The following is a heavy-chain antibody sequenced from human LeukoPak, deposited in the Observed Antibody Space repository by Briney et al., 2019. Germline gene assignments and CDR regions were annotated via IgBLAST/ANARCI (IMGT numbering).Heavy chain of an antibody. J-gene: IGHJ4*02. CDR3: ALPLRDGDFYFDY. D-gene: IGHD4-17*01. CDR1: GFSFTGTT. Sequence: PGETLRLSCAASGFSFTGTTMNWVRQAPGKGLVWVSRINRDGRSTNYADSVEGRFTISRDNAKNTVFLQMNSLRAEDTAVYYCALPLRDGDFYFDYWGQGALVTVSS. V-gene: IGHV3-74*01. CDR2: INRDGRST.